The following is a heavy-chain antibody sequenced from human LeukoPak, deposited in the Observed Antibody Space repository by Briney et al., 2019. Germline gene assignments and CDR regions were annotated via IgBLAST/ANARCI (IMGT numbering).Heavy chain of an antibody. CDR1: GYTFNDYY. V-gene: IGHV1-2*02. CDR3: ARALGSYYDTSVYQAY. Sequence: ASVKASCKASGYTFNDYYIHWVRQGPRQGLEWMGWISPKSGVTNYEQKFQGRATMARDTSLSTAYMELSSLRSDDTAVYFCARALGSYYDTSVYQAYWGQGTLVTVTS. J-gene: IGHJ4*02. CDR2: ISPKSGVT. D-gene: IGHD3-22*01.